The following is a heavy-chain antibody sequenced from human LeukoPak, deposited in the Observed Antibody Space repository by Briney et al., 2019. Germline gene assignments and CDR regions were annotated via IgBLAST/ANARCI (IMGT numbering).Heavy chain of an antibody. CDR2: IYASGST. D-gene: IGHD4/OR15-4a*01. CDR1: GGSISSGSYY. Sequence: SETLSLTCTVSGGSISSGSYYWSWIRQPAGKGLELIGRIYASGSTNYNPSLKSRVTISVDTSKNQFSLKLSSVTAADTAVYYCARLDYKADAFDIWGQGTMVTVSS. CDR3: ARLDYKADAFDI. V-gene: IGHV4-61*02. J-gene: IGHJ3*02.